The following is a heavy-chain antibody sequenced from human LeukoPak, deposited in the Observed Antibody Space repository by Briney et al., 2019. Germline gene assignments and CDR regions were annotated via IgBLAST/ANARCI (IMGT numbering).Heavy chain of an antibody. J-gene: IGHJ5*02. D-gene: IGHD4-23*01. V-gene: IGHV1-69*04. Sequence: GASVKVSCKASGGTFSSYAISWVRQAPGQGLEWMGRIIPILGIANYAQKFQGRVTITADKSTSTAYMELSSLRSEDTAVYYCASPTTVVSRGVWFDPWGQGTLVTVSS. CDR3: ASPTTVVSRGVWFDP. CDR2: IIPILGIA. CDR1: GGTFSSYA.